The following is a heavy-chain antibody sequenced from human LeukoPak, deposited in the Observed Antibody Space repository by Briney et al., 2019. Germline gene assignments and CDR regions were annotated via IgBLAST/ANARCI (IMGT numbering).Heavy chain of an antibody. Sequence: SETLSLTCTVSGGSISSSSYYWGWIRQPPGKGLEWIGSIYYSGSTYYNPSLKSRVTISVDTSKNQFSLKLSSVTAADTAVYYCARWEWQREYFDYWGQGTLVTVSS. CDR3: ARWEWQREYFDY. CDR2: IYYSGST. V-gene: IGHV4-39*01. CDR1: GGSISSSSYY. J-gene: IGHJ4*02. D-gene: IGHD1-1*01.